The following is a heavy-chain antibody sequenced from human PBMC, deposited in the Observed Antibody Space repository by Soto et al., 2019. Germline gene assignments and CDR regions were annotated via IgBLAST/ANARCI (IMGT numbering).Heavy chain of an antibody. J-gene: IGHJ4*02. D-gene: IGHD6-13*01. V-gene: IGHV4-59*01. CDR1: GGSMRNYF. Sequence: SETLSLTCTVSGGSMRNYFWTWIRQPPGKGLEWIGYIHYSGTTSFFPSYNPSLRSRVTISEDTSKNQFSLKLLSVTTADTAVYFCSAGEASSRNLAPYYLDFWGQGTLVTVSS. CDR3: SAGEASSRNLAPYYLDF. CDR2: IHYSGTT.